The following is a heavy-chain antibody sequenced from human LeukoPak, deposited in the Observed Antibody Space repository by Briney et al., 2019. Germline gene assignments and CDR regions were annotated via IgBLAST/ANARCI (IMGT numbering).Heavy chain of an antibody. V-gene: IGHV4-59*08. Sequence: SETLSLTCTVSGGSISSYYWSWIRQPPGKGLEWIGSIYHSGSTYYNPSLKSRVTISVDTSKNQFSLKLSSVTAADTAVYYCARSPERWLQLLIDYWGQGTLVTVSP. CDR2: IYHSGST. CDR1: GGSISSYY. D-gene: IGHD5-24*01. CDR3: ARSPERWLQLLIDY. J-gene: IGHJ4*02.